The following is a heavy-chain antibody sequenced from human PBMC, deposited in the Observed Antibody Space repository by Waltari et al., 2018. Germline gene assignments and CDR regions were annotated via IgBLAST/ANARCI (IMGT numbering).Heavy chain of an antibody. CDR3: ATYIGASVGTAAFDV. Sequence: QLQLQESGPGPVKPSETLSLTCSVAGGSIDTPKHYWSWIRQPPGQGLEWIGTISYVGTTYTNPALRSRLTMSRDTSKNQLSLTVGSTTAADTAVYYCATYIGASVGTAAFDVWGQGTMVTVSS. CDR1: GGSIDTPKHY. V-gene: IGHV4-39*01. J-gene: IGHJ3*01. D-gene: IGHD5-12*01. CDR2: ISYVGTT.